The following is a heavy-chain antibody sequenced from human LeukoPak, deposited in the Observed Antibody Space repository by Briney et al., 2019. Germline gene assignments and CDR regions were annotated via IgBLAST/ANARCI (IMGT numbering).Heavy chain of an antibody. D-gene: IGHD3/OR15-3a*01. Sequence: GGSLRLSCAASGFTFSSYGMHWVRQAPGKGLEWVAVIWYDGSNKYYADSVKGRFTISRDNSKNTLYLQMNSLRAEDTAVYYCARGWTGYPIDHWGQGTLVTVSS. CDR2: IWYDGSNK. J-gene: IGHJ4*02. CDR1: GFTFSSYG. CDR3: ARGWTGYPIDH. V-gene: IGHV3-33*01.